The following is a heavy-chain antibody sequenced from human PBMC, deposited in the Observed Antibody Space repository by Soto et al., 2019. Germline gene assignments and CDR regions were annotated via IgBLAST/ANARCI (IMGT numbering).Heavy chain of an antibody. CDR2: ISDSGTGT. V-gene: IGHV3-23*01. CDR1: GFTFSSYA. D-gene: IGHD3-22*01. CDR3: AKDHTVVIRDAFDI. Sequence: EVQILESGGGLVHPGGSLRLSCAASGFTFSSYAMYWVRQAPGKGLAWVSGISDSGTGTYYADSVKGRFTISRDNSKNTVYLQMKSLRAEDTAVYYCAKDHTVVIRDAFDIWGQGTMVNVSS. J-gene: IGHJ3*02.